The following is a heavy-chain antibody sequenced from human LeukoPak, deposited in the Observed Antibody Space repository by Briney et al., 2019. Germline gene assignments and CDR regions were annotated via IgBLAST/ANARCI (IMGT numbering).Heavy chain of an antibody. V-gene: IGHV4-61*02. D-gene: IGHD3-10*01. J-gene: IGHJ6*02. Sequence: PSETLSLTCTVSGGSISSGSYYWSWIRQPAGKGLEWIGRIYTSGSTNYNPSLKSRVTISVDTSKNQFSLKLSSVTAADTAVYYCARLWFGESSYYYGMDVWGQGTTVTVSS. CDR1: GGSISSGSYY. CDR3: ARLWFGESSYYYGMDV. CDR2: IYTSGST.